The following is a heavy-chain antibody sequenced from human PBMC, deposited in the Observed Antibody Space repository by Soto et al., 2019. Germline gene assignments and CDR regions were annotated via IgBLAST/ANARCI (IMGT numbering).Heavy chain of an antibody. CDR2: INHSGST. D-gene: IGHD2-2*01. V-gene: IGHV4-34*01. CDR1: GGYFSGYY. J-gene: IGHJ3*02. Sequence: QVQLQQWGAGLLKPSETLSLTCAVYGGYFSGYYWSWIRQPPGKGLEWLGEINHSGSTNYNPSLKSRFTISVYTSKNPFSLKLSSVTAAYTAVYYCARDTHSKPYIVLVQAATGIWGQGTMVTVSS. CDR3: ARDTHSKPYIVLVQAATGI.